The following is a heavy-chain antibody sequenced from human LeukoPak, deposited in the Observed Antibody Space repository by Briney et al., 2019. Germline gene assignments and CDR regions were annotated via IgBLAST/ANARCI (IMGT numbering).Heavy chain of an antibody. V-gene: IGHV3-23*01. CDR2: ISGSGGST. J-gene: IGHJ4*02. D-gene: IGHD3-3*01. CDR1: GFTFSSYS. CDR3: AKDDRIFGVVIATFDY. Sequence: PGGSLRLSCAASGFTFSSYSMNWVRQAPGKGLEWVSAISGSGGSTYYADSVKGRFTISRDNSKNTLYLQMNSLRAEDTAVYYCAKDDRIFGVVIATFDYWGQGTLVTVSS.